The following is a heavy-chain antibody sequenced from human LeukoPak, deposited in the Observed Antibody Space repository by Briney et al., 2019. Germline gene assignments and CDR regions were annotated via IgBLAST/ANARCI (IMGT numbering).Heavy chain of an antibody. CDR3: AREAAAGVDY. CDR1: GGSISSYY. V-gene: IGHV4-59*01. Sequence: PSETLSLTCTVSGGSISSYYWSWIRQPPGKGLEWIGYIYYSGSTNYNPSLKSRVTISVDTSKNRFSLKLSSVTAADTAVYYCAREAAAGVDYWGQGTLVTVSS. CDR2: IYYSGST. D-gene: IGHD6-13*01. J-gene: IGHJ4*02.